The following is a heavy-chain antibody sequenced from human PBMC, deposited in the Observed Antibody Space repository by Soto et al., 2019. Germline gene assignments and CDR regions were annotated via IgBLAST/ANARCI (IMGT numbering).Heavy chain of an antibody. J-gene: IGHJ5*02. Sequence: ASVKVSCKASGYTFTGYYMHWVRQAPGQGLEWMGWINPNSGGTNYAQKFQGWVTMTRDTSISTAYMELSRLRSDDTAVYYCARGDVVVVAATHWFDPWGQGTLVT. CDR3: ARGDVVVVAATHWFDP. D-gene: IGHD2-15*01. CDR1: GYTFTGYY. V-gene: IGHV1-2*04. CDR2: INPNSGGT.